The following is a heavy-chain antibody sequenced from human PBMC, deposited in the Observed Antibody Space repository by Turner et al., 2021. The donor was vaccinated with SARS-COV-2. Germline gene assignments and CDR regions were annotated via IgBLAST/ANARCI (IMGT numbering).Heavy chain of an antibody. Sequence: EVQLVESGGGLVQSGRSLRLSCSASGFTFDDYSMHWVRQAQGKGLEWVSRISWNSGSIVYADSVKGRLTIARDNAKKSLYLQMNSLRAEDTALYYCAKYSKLLRFLEWLPEDYYYGMDVWGQGTTVTVSS. D-gene: IGHD3-3*01. CDR1: GFTFDDYS. CDR2: ISWNSGSI. V-gene: IGHV3-9*01. J-gene: IGHJ6*02. CDR3: AKYSKLLRFLEWLPEDYYYGMDV.